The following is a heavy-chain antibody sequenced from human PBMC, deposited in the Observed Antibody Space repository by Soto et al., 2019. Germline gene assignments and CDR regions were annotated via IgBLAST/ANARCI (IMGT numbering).Heavy chain of an antibody. CDR1: GFTFSSYS. J-gene: IGHJ6*02. V-gene: IGHV3-48*02. CDR3: ARDDCSGGSCYQFYYYGMDV. D-gene: IGHD2-15*01. CDR2: ISSSSSTI. Sequence: EVQLVESGGGLVQPGGSLRLSCAASGFTFSSYSMNWVRQAPGKGLEWVSYISSSSSTIYYADSVKGRFTISRDNAKNSLYLHMNSLRDEDTAVYYCARDDCSGGSCYQFYYYGMDVWGQGTTVTVSS.